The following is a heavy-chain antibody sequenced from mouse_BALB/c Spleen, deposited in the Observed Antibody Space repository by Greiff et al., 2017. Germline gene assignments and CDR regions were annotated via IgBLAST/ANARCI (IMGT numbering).Heavy chain of an antibody. CDR3: ATAGREGFAD. D-gene: IGHD4-1*01. J-gene: IGHJ3*01. V-gene: IGHV1-54*01. CDR2: INPGSGGT. CDR1: GYAFTNYL. Sequence: QVQLQQSGAELVRPGTSVKVSCKASGYAFTNYLIEWVKQRPGQGLEWIGVINPGSGGTNYNEKFKGKATLTADKSSSTAYMQLSSLTSDDSAVYFCATAGREGFADWGQGTLGTVSA.